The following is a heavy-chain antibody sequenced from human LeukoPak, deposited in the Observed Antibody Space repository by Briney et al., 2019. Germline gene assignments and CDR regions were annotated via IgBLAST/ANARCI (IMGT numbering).Heavy chain of an antibody. CDR1: GFTFSGYP. CDR3: ARDEGYCSRTSCTNGLDV. D-gene: IGHD2-2*01. Sequence: GKSLRLSCAASGFTFSGYPIHWVRQAPGKGLEWVAVISYDGSNKYYADSVKGRFTISRDNSKNTLYLQMNSLRAEDTAVYYCARDEGYCSRTSCTNGLDVWGQGTTVTVS. J-gene: IGHJ6*02. CDR2: ISYDGSNK. V-gene: IGHV3-30-3*01.